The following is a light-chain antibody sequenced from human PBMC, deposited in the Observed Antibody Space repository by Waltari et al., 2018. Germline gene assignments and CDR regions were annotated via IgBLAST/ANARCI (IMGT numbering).Light chain of an antibody. CDR3: LQYNTYPFT. Sequence: DIQMTQSPSSLSASAGDRVTITCRASQGISTYLNWYQQKPGKVPKRLIYAASTLERGVPSRFSGSGSGTDFTLTISSLQPEDFATYYCLQYNTYPFTFGPGTKLDIK. J-gene: IGKJ3*01. V-gene: IGKV1-17*01. CDR2: AAS. CDR1: QGISTY.